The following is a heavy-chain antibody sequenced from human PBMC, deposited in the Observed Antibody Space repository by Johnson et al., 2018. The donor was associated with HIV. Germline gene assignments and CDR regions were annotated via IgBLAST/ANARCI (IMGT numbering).Heavy chain of an antibody. J-gene: IGHJ3*02. D-gene: IGHD6-13*01. CDR2: IGWNSGSI. CDR3: TRAFGSGGYSSSWYLGLGPFDI. CDR1: GFTFDDYA. Sequence: VQLVESGGGLVQPGRYLRLSCAASGFTFDDYAMHWVRQAQGKGLEWVSGIGWNSGSIVYADSVKGRLTISRDNAKNSLYLQMNSRRAEDTAWYYCTRAFGSGGYSSSWYLGLGPFDIWGQGTMVTVSS. V-gene: IGHV3-9*01.